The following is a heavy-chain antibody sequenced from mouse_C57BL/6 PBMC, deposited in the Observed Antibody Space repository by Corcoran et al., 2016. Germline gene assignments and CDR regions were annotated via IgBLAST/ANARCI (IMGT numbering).Heavy chain of an antibody. D-gene: IGHD1-1*01. CDR1: GYTFTTYG. J-gene: IGHJ2*01. Sequence: QIQLVQSGPELKKPGETVKISCKASGYTFTTYGMSWVKQAPGKGLKWMGWINTYSGVPTYADDFKGRFAFSLETSASTAYLQINNLKNEDTATYFCARPRSPFYGSSYYFDYWGQGTTLTVSS. CDR3: ARPRSPFYGSSYYFDY. V-gene: IGHV9-3*01. CDR2: INTYSGVP.